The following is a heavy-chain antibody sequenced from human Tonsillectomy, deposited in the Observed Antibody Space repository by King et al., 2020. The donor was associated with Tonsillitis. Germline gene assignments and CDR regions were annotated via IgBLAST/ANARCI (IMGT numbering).Heavy chain of an antibody. CDR1: GFSFSTYD. D-gene: IGHD1-20*01. J-gene: IGHJ5*02. CDR2: IGNGGDT. CDR3: ARAQSGYNWNVWGWFDP. Sequence: VQLVESGGGLVQTGGSLRLSCAASGFSFSTYDMHWGRQATGKSLEWVSGIGNGGDTYYACSVKGRFTISRENAQNSLHLQISSLRAGETAVYYCARAQSGYNWNVWGWFDPWGQGTLVTVSS. V-gene: IGHV3-13*01.